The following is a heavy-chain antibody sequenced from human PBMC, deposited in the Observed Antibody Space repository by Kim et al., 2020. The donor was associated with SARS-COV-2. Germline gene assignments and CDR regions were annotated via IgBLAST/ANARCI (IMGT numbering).Heavy chain of an antibody. CDR3: ARGRITIFGVVTEFDY. D-gene: IGHD3-3*01. Sequence: SLKSRVTISVDTSKIQFSLKLGSVTAADTAVYYCARGRITIFGVVTEFDYWGQGTLVTVSS. V-gene: IGHV4-31*02. J-gene: IGHJ4*02.